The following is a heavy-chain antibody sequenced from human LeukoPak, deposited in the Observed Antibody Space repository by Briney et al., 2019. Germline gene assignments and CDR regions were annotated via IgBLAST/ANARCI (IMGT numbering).Heavy chain of an antibody. Sequence: PGGSLRLSCAASGFTVSSNYMSWVRQAPGKGLEWVSVIYSGGSTYYAGSVKGRFTISRDNSKNTLYLQMNSLRAEDTAVYYCARAAYYYDSSGYYYDYFDYWGQGTLVTVSS. CDR1: GFTVSSNY. CDR2: IYSGGST. J-gene: IGHJ4*02. D-gene: IGHD3-22*01. CDR3: ARAAYYYDSSGYYYDYFDY. V-gene: IGHV3-53*01.